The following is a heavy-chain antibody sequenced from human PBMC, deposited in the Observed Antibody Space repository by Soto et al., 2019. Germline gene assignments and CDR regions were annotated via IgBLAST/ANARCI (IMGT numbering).Heavy chain of an antibody. CDR2: IIPIFGTA. V-gene: IGHV1-69*05. CDR1: GGTFSSYA. J-gene: IGHJ4*02. Sequence: SVKVSCKASGGTFSSYAISWVRQAPGQGLEWMGGIIPIFGTANYAQKFQGRVTITTDESTSTAYMELSSLRSEDTAVYYCARESKRGYSGYDKLDYWGQGTLVTVSS. CDR3: ARESKRGYSGYDKLDY. D-gene: IGHD5-12*01.